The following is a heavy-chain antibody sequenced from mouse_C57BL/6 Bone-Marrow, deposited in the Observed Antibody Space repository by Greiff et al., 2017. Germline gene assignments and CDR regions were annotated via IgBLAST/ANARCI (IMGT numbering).Heavy chain of an antibody. Sequence: EVQLQESGGDLVKPGGSLKLSCAASGFTFSSYGMSWVRQTPDKRLEWVATISSGGSYTYYPDRVKGRFTISRDNAKNTLSLQMSSLKSEDTAMYYCARHGFYVGNFDYWGQGTTLTVSS. J-gene: IGHJ2*01. CDR3: ARHGFYVGNFDY. CDR1: GFTFSSYG. V-gene: IGHV5-6*01. D-gene: IGHD2-3*01. CDR2: ISSGGSYT.